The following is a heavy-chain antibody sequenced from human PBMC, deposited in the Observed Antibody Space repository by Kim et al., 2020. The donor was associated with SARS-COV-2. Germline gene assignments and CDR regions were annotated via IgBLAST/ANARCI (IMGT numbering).Heavy chain of an antibody. V-gene: IGHV4-39*01. J-gene: IGHJ5*02. D-gene: IGHD6-13*01. CDR3: ARRVAAAGTNWFDP. CDR2: FYYIGST. CDR1: GGSISSSSYY. Sequence: ETLSLTCTVSGGSISSSSYYWGWIRQPPGKGLEWFGSFYYIGSTYYNPSFKSRVTISEDTSKNQFSLKLSSLTAADPAVYYCARRVAAAGTNWFDPWGQGTLVTVSS.